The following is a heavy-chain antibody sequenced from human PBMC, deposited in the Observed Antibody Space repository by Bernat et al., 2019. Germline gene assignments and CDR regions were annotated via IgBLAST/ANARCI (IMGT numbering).Heavy chain of an antibody. Sequence: QITLKESGPTLVKPTQTLTLTCTFSGFSLSTSGVGVGWIRQPPGKALEWLALIYWDDDKRYSPSLKSRLTITKDTSKNQVVLTMTNMDPADTDTYYCAHNEDSYSASWRIQHWGQGTMVTVSS. CDR1: GFSLSTSGVG. CDR3: AHNEDSYSASWRIQH. D-gene: IGHD2-15*01. V-gene: IGHV2-5*02. J-gene: IGHJ1*01. CDR2: IYWDDDK.